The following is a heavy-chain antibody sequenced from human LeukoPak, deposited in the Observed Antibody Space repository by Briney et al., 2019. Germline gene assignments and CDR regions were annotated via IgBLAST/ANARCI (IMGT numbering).Heavy chain of an antibody. Sequence: GGSLRLSCAASGLTFTKYEMNWVRQAPGKGLEWISYISGGNNAIYYADSVKGRFTISRDNGKNSLYLHMSSLRADDTAIYYCATETEYSNYDAFDIWGQGTMVTVSS. CDR2: ISGGNNAI. D-gene: IGHD4-11*01. CDR3: ATETEYSNYDAFDI. J-gene: IGHJ3*02. V-gene: IGHV3-48*03. CDR1: GLTFTKYE.